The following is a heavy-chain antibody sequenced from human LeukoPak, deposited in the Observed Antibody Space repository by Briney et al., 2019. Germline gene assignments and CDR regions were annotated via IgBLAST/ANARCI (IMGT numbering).Heavy chain of an antibody. J-gene: IGHJ4*02. CDR1: GFTFSSYG. Sequence: PGGSLRLSCAASGFTFSSYGMHWVRQAPGKGLEWVTFIRYDGRNKYYADSVKGRFTISRDNSKNTLYLQMNSLRAEDTAVYYCARAIEGGCFDYWGQGTLVTVSS. CDR3: ARAIEGGCFDY. V-gene: IGHV3-30*02. D-gene: IGHD2-8*01. CDR2: IRYDGRNK.